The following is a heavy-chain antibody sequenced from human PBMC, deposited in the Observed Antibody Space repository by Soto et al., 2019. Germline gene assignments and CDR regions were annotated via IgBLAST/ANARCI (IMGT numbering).Heavy chain of an antibody. CDR3: ARDLHMVRGNTYYYGMDV. J-gene: IGHJ6*02. CDR1: GYTFTSYG. V-gene: IGHV1-18*01. Sequence: QVQLVQSGAEVKKPGASVKVSCKASGYTFTSYGISWVRQAPGQGLEWMGWISAYNGNTNYAQKLQGRVTMTTDTSTRTAYMELRSLRSDDTAVYYCARDLHMVRGNTYYYGMDVWGQGTTVTVSS. CDR2: ISAYNGNT. D-gene: IGHD3-10*01.